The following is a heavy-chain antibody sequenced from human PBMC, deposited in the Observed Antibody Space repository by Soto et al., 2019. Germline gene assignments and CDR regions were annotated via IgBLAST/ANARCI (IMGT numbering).Heavy chain of an antibody. J-gene: IGHJ3*02. CDR3: ARPFDSGLLDAFHI. CDR2: VYPGDSDT. CDR1: GYSFTNYW. V-gene: IGHV5-51*01. Sequence: PGESLKISCKASGYSFTNYWIAWVRQMPGKGLDWMGIVYPGDSDTRYSPSFQGQVTISADKSISTAYLQWSSLKASDTAMYYCARPFDSGLLDAFHIWGQGTMVTVSS. D-gene: IGHD3-10*01.